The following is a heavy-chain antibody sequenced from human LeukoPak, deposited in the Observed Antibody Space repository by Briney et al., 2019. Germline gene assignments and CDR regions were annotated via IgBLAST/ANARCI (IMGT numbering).Heavy chain of an antibody. D-gene: IGHD2-15*01. J-gene: IGHJ4*02. V-gene: IGHV1-8*01. Sequence: GASVKVSCKASGCTFTSYDINWVRQATGQGLEWMGWMNPNSGNTGYAQKFQGRVTMTRNTSISTAYMELSSLRSEDTAVYYCARVEGYCSGGSCYRRPPGDYWGQGTLVTVSS. CDR1: GCTFTSYD. CDR2: MNPNSGNT. CDR3: ARVEGYCSGGSCYRRPPGDY.